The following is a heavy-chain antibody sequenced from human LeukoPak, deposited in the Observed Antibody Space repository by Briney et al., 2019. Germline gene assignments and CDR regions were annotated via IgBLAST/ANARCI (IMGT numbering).Heavy chain of an antibody. Sequence: SETLSLTCTVSGGSISSSSYYWGWIRQPPGKGLEWIGTIYYSGSTNYNPSLKSRVTISVDTSKNQFSLKLSSVTAADTAVYYCARVPYYYDSSGYNAYFDYWGQGTLVTVSS. D-gene: IGHD3-22*01. V-gene: IGHV4-39*07. CDR2: IYYSGST. CDR1: GGSISSSSYY. J-gene: IGHJ4*02. CDR3: ARVPYYYDSSGYNAYFDY.